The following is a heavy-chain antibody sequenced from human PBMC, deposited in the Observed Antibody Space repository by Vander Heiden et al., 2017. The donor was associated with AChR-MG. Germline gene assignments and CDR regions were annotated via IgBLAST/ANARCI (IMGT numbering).Heavy chain of an antibody. CDR3: ARGPVVRVDV. CDR1: GFISSSYD. D-gene: IGHD2-15*01. J-gene: IGHJ6*04. Sequence: EEQPVESGGGLVQPGGSLRPACSPAGFISSSYDMHWVRPARGKGLEWVSYISGTGSTIYYADSVKGRFTISRDNAKNSLNLLMNSLRAEDTAVYYCARGPVVRVDVWGRGTPVTVSS. V-gene: IGHV3-48*03. CDR2: ISGTGSTI.